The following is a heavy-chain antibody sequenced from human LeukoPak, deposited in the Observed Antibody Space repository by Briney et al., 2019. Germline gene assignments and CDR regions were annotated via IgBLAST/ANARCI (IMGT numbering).Heavy chain of an antibody. V-gene: IGHV4-4*02. D-gene: IGHD6-19*01. J-gene: IGHJ4*02. CDR2: IHHSGSI. CDR1: GVSISSNLW. Sequence: PSGTLSLTCAVSGVSISSNLWWTWVRQPPGKGLEWIAEIHHSGSINYNPSLKSRVTISVDKAKNQFSLNLNSVTAADTAVYYCARSPQSRYSSGWYDYWGQGTLVTVSS. CDR3: ARSPQSRYSSGWYDY.